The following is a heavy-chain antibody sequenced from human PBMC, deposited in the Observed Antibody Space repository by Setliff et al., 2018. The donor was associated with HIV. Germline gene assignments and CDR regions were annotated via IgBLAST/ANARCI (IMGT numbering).Heavy chain of an antibody. Sequence: ASVKVSCKASGYTFTGDYINWVRQAPGQGLEWMGWINPNSGGTNYAQKFQGRVTMTRDTSITTAYMELSRLRSDDAAVYYCARAPYHYDGRGNDFNWFDPWGPATQVTVSS. CDR2: INPNSGGT. CDR1: GYTFTGDY. D-gene: IGHD3-22*01. V-gene: IGHV1-2*02. J-gene: IGHJ5*02. CDR3: ARAPYHYDGRGNDFNWFDP.